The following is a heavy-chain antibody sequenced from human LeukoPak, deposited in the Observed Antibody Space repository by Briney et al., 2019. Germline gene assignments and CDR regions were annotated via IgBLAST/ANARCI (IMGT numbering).Heavy chain of an antibody. J-gene: IGHJ3*02. CDR3: AMLRLGELSLLANAYDI. CDR1: GSSVNSDQY. CDR2: VHQTGSP. D-gene: IGHD3-16*02. V-gene: IGHV4-38-2*01. Sequence: SESLSLTCDVSGSSVNSDQYWGWMRHSPGAGLEWIGSVHQTGSPYYNPSLGSRVSLSIDSTKNSFSLRLTSVTAADTAVYYCAMLRLGELSLLANAYDIWGQGTMVIVS.